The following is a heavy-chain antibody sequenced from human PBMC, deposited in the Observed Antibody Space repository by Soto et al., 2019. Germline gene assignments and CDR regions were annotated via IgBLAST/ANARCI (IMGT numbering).Heavy chain of an antibody. J-gene: IGHJ6*02. CDR3: ANHYGSGSLYYYGMDV. CDR1: GFTFSSYA. Sequence: TGGSLRLSCAASGFTFSSYAMSWVRQAPGKGLEWVSAISGSGGSTYYADSAKGRFTISRDNSKNTLYLQMNSLRAEDTAVYYCANHYGSGSLYYYGMDVWGQGTTVTVSS. V-gene: IGHV3-23*01. CDR2: ISGSGGST. D-gene: IGHD3-10*01.